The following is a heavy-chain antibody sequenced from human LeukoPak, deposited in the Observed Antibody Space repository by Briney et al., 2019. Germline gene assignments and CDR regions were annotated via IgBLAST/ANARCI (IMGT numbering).Heavy chain of an antibody. J-gene: IGHJ2*01. CDR3: VKDNSNWYWYFDL. D-gene: IGHD1-1*01. CDR1: GFTFNNYA. Sequence: PGGSLRLSCAASGFTFNNYAMIWVRQAPGKGLECVSVISGSGNSTYYADSVKGRFTISRDNSKNTLYLHMNSLRGEDTAVYHCVKDNSNWYWYFDLWGRGTLVTVSS. CDR2: ISGSGNST. V-gene: IGHV3-23*01.